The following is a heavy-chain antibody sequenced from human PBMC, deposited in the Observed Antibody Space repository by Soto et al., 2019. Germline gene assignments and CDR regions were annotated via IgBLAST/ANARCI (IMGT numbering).Heavy chain of an antibody. CDR2: ISAYNGNT. Sequence: GASVKVSCKASGYTFTSYGISWVRQAPGQGLEWMGWISAYNGNTNYAQKLQGRVTMTTDTSTSTAYMELRSLRSDDTAVYYCATQKSAYSYGYIYYYGMDVWGQGTTVTVSS. V-gene: IGHV1-18*04. CDR3: ATQKSAYSYGYIYYYGMDV. D-gene: IGHD5-18*01. J-gene: IGHJ6*02. CDR1: GYTFTSYG.